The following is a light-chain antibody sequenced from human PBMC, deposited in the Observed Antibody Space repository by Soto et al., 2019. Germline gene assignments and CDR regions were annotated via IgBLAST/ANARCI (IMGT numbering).Light chain of an antibody. J-gene: IGKJ5*01. CDR3: QQYLSYPIT. CDR1: QSISSW. CDR2: KAS. Sequence: DIQMTQSPSTLSASVGDRVNITCRGSQSISSWLAWYQQKPGKAPKSLIYKASSLESGVPSRFSGSGSGTEFTLTISSLQPDDFATYYCQQYLSYPITFGQGTRLEIK. V-gene: IGKV1-5*03.